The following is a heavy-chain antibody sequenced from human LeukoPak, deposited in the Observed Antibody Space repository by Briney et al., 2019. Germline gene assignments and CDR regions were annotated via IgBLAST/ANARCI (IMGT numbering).Heavy chain of an antibody. Sequence: SETLSLTCTVSGGSITNYYWSWIRQPAGKGLEWIGRIYTSGSTNNNPSLKSRVTMSIDTSKNQFSLKLRSLTAADTAVYYCARASTSHCDYWGQGTLVTVSS. J-gene: IGHJ4*02. CDR3: ARASTSHCDY. CDR1: GGSITNYY. CDR2: IYTSGST. D-gene: IGHD2-2*01. V-gene: IGHV4-4*07.